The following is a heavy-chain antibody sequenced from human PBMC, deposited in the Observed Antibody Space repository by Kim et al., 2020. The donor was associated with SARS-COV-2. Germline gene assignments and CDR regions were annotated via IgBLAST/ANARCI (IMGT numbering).Heavy chain of an antibody. J-gene: IGHJ4*02. CDR3: ARDWGGSGWELDY. V-gene: IGHV7-4-1*02. D-gene: IGHD6-19*01. Sequence: YAQGFTGRFVFSLDTSVSTAYLQISSLKAEDTAVYYCARDWGGSGWELDYWGQGTLVTVSS.